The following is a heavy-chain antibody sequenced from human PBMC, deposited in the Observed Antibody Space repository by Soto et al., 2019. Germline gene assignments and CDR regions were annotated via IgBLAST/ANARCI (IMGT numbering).Heavy chain of an antibody. Sequence: GGSLRLSCAASGFTVSSNYMSWVRQASGKGLEWVAVISYDGSNKYYADSVKGRFTISRDNSKNTLYLQMNSLRAEDTAVYYCAREVDTAMVTGPFDYWGQGTLVTVSS. V-gene: IGHV3-30-3*01. J-gene: IGHJ4*02. CDR1: GFTVSSNY. D-gene: IGHD5-18*01. CDR2: ISYDGSNK. CDR3: AREVDTAMVTGPFDY.